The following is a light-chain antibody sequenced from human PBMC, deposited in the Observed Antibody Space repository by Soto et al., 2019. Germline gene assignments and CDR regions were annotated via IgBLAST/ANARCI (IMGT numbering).Light chain of an antibody. Sequence: DIQLTQSPPSLSASVGDRVTITCRASQSIDTYIHWYQEKPGKVPKLLIYAASSLASGVPSRFSGSGSGAVFTLTISSLQPEDFATYYCQQTYIAPRAFGQGTKVEIK. CDR2: AAS. CDR3: QQTYIAPRA. J-gene: IGKJ1*01. CDR1: QSIDTY. V-gene: IGKV1-39*01.